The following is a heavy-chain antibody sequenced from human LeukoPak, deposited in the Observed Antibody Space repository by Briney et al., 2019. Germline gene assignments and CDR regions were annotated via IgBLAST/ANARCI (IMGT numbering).Heavy chain of an antibody. V-gene: IGHV1-8*01. CDR2: MNPNSGNT. Sequence: ASVKVSCKASGYTFTSYEINWVRQATGQGLEWMGWMNPNSGNTGYAQKFWGRVTMTRNTSTSTAYMELSSLRSEDTAVYYCARLPKWDGGSCCLDPWGQGTLVTVSS. CDR3: ARLPKWDGGSCCLDP. D-gene: IGHD2-15*01. CDR1: GYTFTSYE. J-gene: IGHJ5*02.